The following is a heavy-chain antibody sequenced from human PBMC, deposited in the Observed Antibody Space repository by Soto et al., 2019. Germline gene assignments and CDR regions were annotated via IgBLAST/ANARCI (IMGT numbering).Heavy chain of an antibody. D-gene: IGHD5-18*01. CDR3: AGSNVDTAIGSHYYYYGTDV. CDR2: INAGNGNT. J-gene: IGHJ6*02. Sequence: ASVKVSCKACGYTFTSYAMHWVRQAPGQRLEWMGWINAGNGNTKYSQKFQGRVTITRDTSASTAYMELSSLRSEDTAVYYCAGSNVDTAIGSHYYYYGTDVWGQGTTVSASS. V-gene: IGHV1-3*01. CDR1: GYTFTSYA.